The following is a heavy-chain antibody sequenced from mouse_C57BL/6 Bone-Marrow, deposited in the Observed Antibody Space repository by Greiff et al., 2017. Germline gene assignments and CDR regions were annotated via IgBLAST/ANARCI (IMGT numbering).Heavy chain of an antibody. CDR1: GFNIKDYY. CDR2: IDPEDGET. J-gene: IGHJ4*01. Sequence: VQLQQSGAELVKPGASVKLSCTASGFNIKDYYMHWVKQRTEQGLEWIGRIDPEDGETNYAPKFQGKATLTADTSSNTAYRQLSSLTSEDTAVYYCARGSVYGSSLDAMDYWGQGTSVTVSS. CDR3: ARGSVYGSSLDAMDY. D-gene: IGHD1-1*01. V-gene: IGHV14-2*01.